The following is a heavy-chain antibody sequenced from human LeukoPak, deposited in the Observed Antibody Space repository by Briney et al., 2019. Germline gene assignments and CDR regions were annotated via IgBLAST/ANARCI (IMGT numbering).Heavy chain of an antibody. Sequence: SETLSLTCTVSGGSISSGSYYWSWIRQPAGKGLEWIGRIYTSGSTNYNPPLKSRVTISVDTSKNQFSLKLSSVTAADTAVYYCARAERWLQLNAFDIWGQGTMVTVSS. D-gene: IGHD5-24*01. J-gene: IGHJ3*02. V-gene: IGHV4-61*02. CDR1: GGSISSGSYY. CDR2: IYTSGST. CDR3: ARAERWLQLNAFDI.